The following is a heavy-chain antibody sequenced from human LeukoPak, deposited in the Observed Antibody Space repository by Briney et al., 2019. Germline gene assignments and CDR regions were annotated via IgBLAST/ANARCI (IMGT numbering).Heavy chain of an antibody. CDR1: GFTFGDYG. D-gene: IGHD6-6*01. J-gene: IGHJ3*02. Sequence: GGSLRLSCTASGFTFGDYGMSWVRQAPGKGLEWVGFIRSKAYGGTTEYAASVKGRFTISRDDSKSIAYLQMNSLKTEDTAVYYCSSGPLARLYDAFDIWGQGTMVTVSS. CDR2: IRSKAYGGTT. V-gene: IGHV3-49*04. CDR3: SSGPLARLYDAFDI.